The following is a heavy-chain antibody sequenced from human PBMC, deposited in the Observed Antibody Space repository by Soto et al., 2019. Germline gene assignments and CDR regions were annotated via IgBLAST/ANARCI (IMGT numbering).Heavy chain of an antibody. J-gene: IGHJ4*02. D-gene: IGHD6-19*01. V-gene: IGHV3-23*01. Sequence: PXGSLTLAPRDSGVTLEESAVTWVGHAPGKGLEWVASISDTGASTWYAESVRGRLSISRDNSKNTLYLQMNSLRGEDTAVYYCAKGRGSGWAWYFDNWGQGNLVTVSS. CDR2: ISDTGAST. CDR1: GVTLEESA. CDR3: AKGRGSGWAWYFDN.